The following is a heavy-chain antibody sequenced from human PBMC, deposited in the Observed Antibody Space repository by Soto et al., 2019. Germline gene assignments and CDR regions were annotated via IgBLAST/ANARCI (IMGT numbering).Heavy chain of an antibody. CDR1: GYTFTSYY. CDR3: ARTRKSGGRAAAGIGIVGWFDP. CDR2: INPSGGST. Sequence: ASVKVSCKASGYTFTSYYMHWVRQAPGQGLEWMGIINPSGGSTSYAQKFQGRVTMTRDTSTSTVYMELSSLRSEDTAVYYCARTRKSGGRAAAGIGIVGWFDPWGQGTLVTVSS. D-gene: IGHD6-13*01. J-gene: IGHJ5*02. V-gene: IGHV1-46*01.